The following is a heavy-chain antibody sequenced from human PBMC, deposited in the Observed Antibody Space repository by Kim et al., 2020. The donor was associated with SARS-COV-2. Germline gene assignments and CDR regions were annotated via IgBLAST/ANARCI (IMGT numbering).Heavy chain of an antibody. V-gene: IGHV3-23*01. D-gene: IGHD2-15*01. CDR3: ATPGGYCSGGDCYSFDY. CDR1: GLSFGSHA. Sequence: GGSLRLSCAASGLSFGSHAMSWVRQAPGKGLEWISAIRGSGETTSYADSVKGRFIISRDNSKNTLYLQMSSLRVEDTAFYYCATPGGYCSGGDCYSFDY. J-gene: IGHJ4*01. CDR2: IRGSGETT.